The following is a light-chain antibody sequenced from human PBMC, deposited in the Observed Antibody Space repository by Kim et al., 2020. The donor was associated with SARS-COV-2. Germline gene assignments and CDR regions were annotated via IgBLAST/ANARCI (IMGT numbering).Light chain of an antibody. V-gene: IGLV2-14*01. CDR2: DVS. Sequence: QSALTQPASVSGSPGQSITLSCTGTSSDVGGYNYVSWYQQHPGKAPKLMIYDVSERPSGVSNRFSGSKSGNTASLTISGLQAEDGADYYCSSYASDNTYVFGTGTKVTVL. CDR1: SSDVGGYNY. CDR3: SSYASDNTYV. J-gene: IGLJ1*01.